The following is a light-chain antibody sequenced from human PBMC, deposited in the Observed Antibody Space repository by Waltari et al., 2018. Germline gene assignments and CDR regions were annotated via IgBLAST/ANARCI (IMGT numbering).Light chain of an antibody. CDR3: QQYNNWPWT. Sequence: EIVMTQSPATLSVSPGERATISCRASQSVSSNLAWDQQKPGQAPRLRIDGASTRATGIPARFSGSGSGTEFTLTNSSLQSEDFAVYYCQQYNNWPWTFGQGTKVEIK. CDR2: GAS. V-gene: IGKV3-15*01. J-gene: IGKJ1*01. CDR1: QSVSSN.